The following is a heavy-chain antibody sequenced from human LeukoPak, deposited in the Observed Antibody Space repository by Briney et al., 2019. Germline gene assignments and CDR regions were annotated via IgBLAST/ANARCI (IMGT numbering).Heavy chain of an antibody. Sequence: GGSLRLSCAASGFTFSSYWMTWVRQAPGKGLAWVANINQDGSGKYYVDSVKGRFTISRDNAKNSLYLQMNSLRAEDTAVYYCARARFSSSWYGWGYYYFDYWGQGTLVTVSS. D-gene: IGHD6-13*01. CDR3: ARARFSSSWYGWGYYYFDY. CDR1: GFTFSSYW. J-gene: IGHJ4*02. V-gene: IGHV3-7*01. CDR2: INQDGSGK.